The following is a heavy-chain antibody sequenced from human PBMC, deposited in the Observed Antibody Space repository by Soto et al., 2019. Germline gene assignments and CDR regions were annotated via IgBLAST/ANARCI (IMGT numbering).Heavy chain of an antibody. D-gene: IGHD5-18*01. CDR3: ARDRLMATAGTARHYFGLDV. CDR1: GGSIRSGGYY. Sequence: SETLSLTCTVSGGSIRSGGYYWSWVRQSPRRGLEWIGNIYYSGSTYYNPSLKSRLTISVDTSKNQFSLNPSSVTVADTAVYYCARDRLMATAGTARHYFGLDVWGQGTTVTVSS. CDR2: IYYSGST. V-gene: IGHV4-31*03. J-gene: IGHJ6*02.